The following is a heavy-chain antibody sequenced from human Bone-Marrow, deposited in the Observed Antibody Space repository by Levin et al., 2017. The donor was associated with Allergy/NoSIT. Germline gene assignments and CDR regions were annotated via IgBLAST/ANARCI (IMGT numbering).Heavy chain of an antibody. J-gene: IGHJ6*02. V-gene: IGHV3-30*18. D-gene: IGHD2-2*01. CDR1: GFTFSSYG. CDR2: ISYDGSNK. CDR3: AKEIGYCSSTSCLATDRYYYYDMDV. Sequence: GGSLRLSCAASGFTFSSYGMHWVRQAPGKGLEWVAVISYDGSNKYYADSVKGRFTISRDNSKNTLCLQMNSLRAEDTAVYYCAKEIGYCSSTSCLATDRYYYYDMDVWGQGTTVTVSS.